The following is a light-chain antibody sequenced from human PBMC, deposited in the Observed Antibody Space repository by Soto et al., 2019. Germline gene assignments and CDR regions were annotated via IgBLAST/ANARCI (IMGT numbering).Light chain of an antibody. V-gene: IGKV3-15*01. CDR1: QTVSNN. CDR3: QQYHKWPPFT. CDR2: GAS. Sequence: IVMTQSPATLSMSPGERVSISCRASQTVSNNLAWYQQKPGQAPRLLIYGASARAIGVVARFSGSGSGTEFTLTIPSLQSEDFAVYYCQQYHKWPPFTFGGGTVVEIK. J-gene: IGKJ4*01.